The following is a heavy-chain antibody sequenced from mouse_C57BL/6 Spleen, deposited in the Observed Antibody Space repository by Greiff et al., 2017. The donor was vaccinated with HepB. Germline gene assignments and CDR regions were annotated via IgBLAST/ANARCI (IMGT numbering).Heavy chain of an antibody. D-gene: IGHD1-1*01. Sequence: QVQLKQSGAELMKPGASVKLSCKATGYTFTGYWIEWVKQRPGHGLEWIGEILPGSGSTNYNEKFKGKATFTADISSNTAYMQLSSLTTEDSAIYYCARKGGYSGRSSYFDYWGQGTTLTVSS. J-gene: IGHJ2*01. CDR2: ILPGSGST. CDR3: ARKGGYSGRSSYFDY. CDR1: GYTFTGYW. V-gene: IGHV1-9*01.